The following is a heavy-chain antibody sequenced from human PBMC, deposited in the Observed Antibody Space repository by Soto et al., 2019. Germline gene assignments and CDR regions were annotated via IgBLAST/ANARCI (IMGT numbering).Heavy chain of an antibody. CDR3: ARGSWDIVVVVGATSYYYYMDV. D-gene: IGHD2-15*01. J-gene: IGHJ6*03. V-gene: IGHV4-34*01. Sequence: SETLSLTCAVYGGSFSGYYWSWIRQPPGKGLEWIGEINHSGSTNYNPSLKSRVTISVDTSKNQFSLKLSSVTAADTAVYYCARGSWDIVVVVGATSYYYYMDVWGKGTTVTVSS. CDR1: GGSFSGYY. CDR2: INHSGST.